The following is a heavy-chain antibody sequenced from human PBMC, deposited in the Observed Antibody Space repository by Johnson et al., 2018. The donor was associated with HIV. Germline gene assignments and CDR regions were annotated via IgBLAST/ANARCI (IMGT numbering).Heavy chain of an antibody. CDR2: ITPSGPTI. Sequence: QVQLVESGGGLVKPGGSLRLSCAASGFTFSDSSMNWIRQAPGKGLEWVSYITPSGPTIYNADSVKGRFTISRDNAKKSLYLQMTSLIAEDTAMYYCAKRRVAGDDAFDVWGQGTMVIVSS. V-gene: IGHV3-11*04. CDR3: AKRRVAGDDAFDV. D-gene: IGHD6-19*01. J-gene: IGHJ3*01. CDR1: GFTFSDSS.